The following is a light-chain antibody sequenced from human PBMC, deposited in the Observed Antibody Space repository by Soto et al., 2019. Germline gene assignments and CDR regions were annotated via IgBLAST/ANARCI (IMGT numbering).Light chain of an antibody. J-gene: IGKJ5*01. Sequence: EIVMTQSPATLSVSPGERATLSCRASQSVSSNFAWYQQQPGQAPRLLIYGASTRATGIPARFSGSGSGTEFTLTISGLQSEDFAVYYCQQYNNWVTFGQGTRLEIK. V-gene: IGKV3-15*01. CDR1: QSVSSN. CDR3: QQYNNWVT. CDR2: GAS.